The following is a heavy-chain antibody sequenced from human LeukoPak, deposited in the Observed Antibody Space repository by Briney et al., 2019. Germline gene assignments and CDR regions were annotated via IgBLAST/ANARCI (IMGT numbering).Heavy chain of an antibody. J-gene: IGHJ6*02. CDR2: TYYRSKWYN. Sequence: SQTLSLTCAISGDSFSSNSAAWNWIRQSPSRGLEWLGRTYYRSKWYNDYAVSVKSRITINPDTSKNQFSLQLNSVTPEDTAVYYCARAKTPQWLNGMDVWGQGTTVTVSS. CDR3: ARAKTPQWLNGMDV. V-gene: IGHV6-1*01. D-gene: IGHD5-12*01. CDR1: GDSFSSNSAA.